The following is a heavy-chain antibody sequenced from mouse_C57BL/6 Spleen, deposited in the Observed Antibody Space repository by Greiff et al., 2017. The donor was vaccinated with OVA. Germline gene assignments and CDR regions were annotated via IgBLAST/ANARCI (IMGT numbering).Heavy chain of an antibody. CDR2: IDPETGGT. CDR3: TTRGGAMDY. CDR1: GYTFTDYE. V-gene: IGHV1-15*01. Sequence: QVQLQQSGAELVRPGASVTLSCKASGYTFTDYEMHWVKQTPVHGLEWIGAIDPETGGTAYNQKFKGKATLTADKSSSTAYMELRSLTSEDSAVYYWTTRGGAMDYWGQGTSVTVSS. J-gene: IGHJ4*01.